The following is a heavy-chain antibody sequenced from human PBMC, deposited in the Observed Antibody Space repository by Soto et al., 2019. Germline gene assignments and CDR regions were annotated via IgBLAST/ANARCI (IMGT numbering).Heavy chain of an antibody. V-gene: IGHV4-59*01. CDR3: ARDSGIAAAGTAPYYYYYGMDV. CDR2: IYYSGST. Sequence: SETLSLTCTVSGGSISSYYWSWIRQPPGKGLEWIGYIYYSGSTNYNPSLKSRVTISVDTSKNQFSLKLSYVTAADTAVYYCARDSGIAAAGTAPYYYYYGMDVWGQGTTVTVSS. J-gene: IGHJ6*02. CDR1: GGSISSYY. D-gene: IGHD6-13*01.